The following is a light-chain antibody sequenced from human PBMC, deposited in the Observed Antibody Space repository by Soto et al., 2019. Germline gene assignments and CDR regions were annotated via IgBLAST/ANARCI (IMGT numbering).Light chain of an antibody. J-gene: IGKJ1*01. CDR2: GAS. Sequence: EIVLTQSPGTLSLSPGERATLSCRASQSITSSFLGWYQQKPGQAPRLLIYGASSRATGIPDRFSGSGSETDFTLTISRLEPEDFAVYYCQQYSASRWTFGQGTKV. CDR1: QSITSSF. CDR3: QQYSASRWT. V-gene: IGKV3-20*01.